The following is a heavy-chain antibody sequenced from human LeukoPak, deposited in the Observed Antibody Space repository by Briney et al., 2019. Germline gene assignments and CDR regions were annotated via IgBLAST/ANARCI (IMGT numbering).Heavy chain of an antibody. D-gene: IGHD3-22*01. CDR3: ARDGGSNYYESSGYYFDY. V-gene: IGHV4-38-2*02. CDR1: GYSISSGYY. Sequence: SETLSLTCTVSGYSISSGYYWGWIRQPPGKGLEWIGNTYHSGSTYYNPSLKSRVTIPVDTSKNQFFLRLSSVTAADTAVYYCARDGGSNYYESSGYYFDYWGQGTLVTVSS. J-gene: IGHJ4*02. CDR2: TYHSGST.